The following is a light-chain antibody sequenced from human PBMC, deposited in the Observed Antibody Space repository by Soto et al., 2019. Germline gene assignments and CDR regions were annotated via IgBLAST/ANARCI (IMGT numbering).Light chain of an antibody. V-gene: IGKV3-11*01. Sequence: EIVLTQSPATLSLSPGERATLSCRASQSVSSYLAWYQHKPGQAPRLLIYDASNRATGIPARFSGSGSETDFNLTISSLEPEDFAVYYCQQRLNWPITFGQGTRLGIK. CDR1: QSVSSY. J-gene: IGKJ5*01. CDR2: DAS. CDR3: QQRLNWPIT.